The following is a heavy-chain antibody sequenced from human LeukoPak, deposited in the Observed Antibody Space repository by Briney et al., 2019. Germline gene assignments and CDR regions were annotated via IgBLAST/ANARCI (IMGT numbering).Heavy chain of an antibody. Sequence: GGSLRLSCAASGFTFSSYTMNWVRQAPGKGLEWVSSISSSSSYIYYADSVKGRLTISRDNAKNSLYMQMNSLRAEDTAVYYCARDPTPRYCSGGSCYTHYGMDVWGQGTTVTVSS. CDR2: ISSSSSYI. CDR1: GFTFSSYT. D-gene: IGHD2-15*01. CDR3: ARDPTPRYCSGGSCYTHYGMDV. V-gene: IGHV3-21*01. J-gene: IGHJ6*02.